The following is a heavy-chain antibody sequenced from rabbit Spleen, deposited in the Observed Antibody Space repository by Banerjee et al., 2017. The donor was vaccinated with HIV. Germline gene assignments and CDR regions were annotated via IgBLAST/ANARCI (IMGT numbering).Heavy chain of an antibody. Sequence: QEQLEESGGGLVQPGGSLTLSCKASGFEFSRFGVSWVRQAPGKGLEWIGYIDPIFGVSYYATWANGRFTISSQNAQNTLYLQLNSLTVADTATYFCVRGASSSGYYSLWGQGTLVTVS. CDR1: GFEFSRFG. J-gene: IGHJ4*01. D-gene: IGHD1-1*01. CDR3: VRGASSSGYYSL. V-gene: IGHV1S47*01. CDR2: IDPIFGVS.